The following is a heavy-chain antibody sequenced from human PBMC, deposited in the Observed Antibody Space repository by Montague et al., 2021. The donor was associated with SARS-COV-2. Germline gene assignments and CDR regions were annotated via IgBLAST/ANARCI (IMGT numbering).Heavy chain of an antibody. J-gene: IGHJ4*02. CDR3: ARDRSYYDGVWGSSRCTPDY. D-gene: IGHD3-16*01. Sequence: SDTLSLTCSVSGGSFSSSNYYWGWIRQPPGKGPIWIVSIYYSRGTNYNPSLKSRVAMSVDTSKKQFSLRLTSVTAADTAVYYCARDRSYYDGVWGSSRCTPDYWGQGSLVSVSS. CDR1: GGSFSSSNYY. V-gene: IGHV4-39*02. CDR2: IYYSRGT.